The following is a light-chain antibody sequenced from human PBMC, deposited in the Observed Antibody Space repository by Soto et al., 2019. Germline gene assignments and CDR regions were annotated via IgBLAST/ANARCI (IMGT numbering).Light chain of an antibody. V-gene: IGKV3-15*01. CDR1: ESLFGF. CDR2: GVS. CDR3: QSYNDWPLA. J-gene: IGKJ2*01. Sequence: DIVLTQSPATLSVSPGDTVTLSCRASESLFGFLAWYQQKPGQAPRLLMYGVSTRATGIPARFSGGGSATDFTLIISSVQFVDSAFYFCQSYNDWPLASGLGTRLEI.